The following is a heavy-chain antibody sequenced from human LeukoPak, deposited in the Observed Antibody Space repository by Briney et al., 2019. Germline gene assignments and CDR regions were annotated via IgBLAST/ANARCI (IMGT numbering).Heavy chain of an antibody. V-gene: IGHV1-2*02. CDR3: ARDWGLDYYDSSGSYP. Sequence: ASVKVSCKASGYTFTGYYMHWVRQAPGQGLEWMGWINPNSGGTNYAQKFQGRVTMTGDTSISTAYMELSRLRSDDTAVYYCARDWGLDYYDSSGSYPWGQGTLVTVSS. J-gene: IGHJ5*02. D-gene: IGHD3-22*01. CDR1: GYTFTGYY. CDR2: INPNSGGT.